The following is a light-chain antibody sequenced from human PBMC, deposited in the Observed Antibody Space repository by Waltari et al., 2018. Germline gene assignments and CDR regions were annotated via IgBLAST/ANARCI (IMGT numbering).Light chain of an antibody. CDR2: DAS. Sequence: DIQMTQSPSSLSASVGARVTITGQSSQDISNYLNCYQQKPGKPPKLLIYDASNLETGVPSRFSGSGSGTDFTFTISSLQPEDIATYYCQQYDNLPYTFGQGTKLEIK. J-gene: IGKJ2*01. CDR1: QDISNY. V-gene: IGKV1-33*01. CDR3: QQYDNLPYT.